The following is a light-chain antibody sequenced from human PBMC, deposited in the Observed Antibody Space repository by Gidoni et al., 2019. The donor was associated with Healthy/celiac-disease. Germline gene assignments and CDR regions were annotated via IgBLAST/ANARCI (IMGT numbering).Light chain of an antibody. CDR1: SSNIGAVYD. Sequence: QSVLTQPPSVSGAPGQSVTISCTGSSSNIGAVYDVHCYQQLPGPAPKLLIYGNTNRPSGVPDRFSGSKSGTSASLAITGLQAEDEADYYCQSYDSSLSGSEVFGGGTKLTVL. J-gene: IGLJ2*01. CDR3: QSYDSSLSGSEV. V-gene: IGLV1-40*01. CDR2: GNT.